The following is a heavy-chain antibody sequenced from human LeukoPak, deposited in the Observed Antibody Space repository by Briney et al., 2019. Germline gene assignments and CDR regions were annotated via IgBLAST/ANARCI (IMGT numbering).Heavy chain of an antibody. Sequence: ASVKVSCKVSGYTLTELSMHWVRQAPGKGLEWMGGFDPEDGETIYAQKFQGRVNMTEDTSTDTAYMELSSLRSEDTAVYYCAKYNWNSHDAFDIWGQGTMVTVSS. CDR3: AKYNWNSHDAFDI. CDR1: GYTLTELS. CDR2: FDPEDGET. J-gene: IGHJ3*02. D-gene: IGHD1-1*01. V-gene: IGHV1-24*01.